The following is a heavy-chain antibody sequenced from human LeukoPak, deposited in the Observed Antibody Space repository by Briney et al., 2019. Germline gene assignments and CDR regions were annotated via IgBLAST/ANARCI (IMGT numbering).Heavy chain of an antibody. D-gene: IGHD1-26*01. CDR2: TKNKANSYTT. V-gene: IGHV3-72*01. CDR1: GFTFSSYW. J-gene: IGHJ4*02. Sequence: GGSLRLSCAASGFTFSSYWMNWARQAPGKGLEWVGRTKNKANSYTTEYAASVKGRFTISRDDSKTSLYLQMNSLRTEDTAVYYCVSWISGHGYWGQGTLVTVSS. CDR3: VSWISGHGY.